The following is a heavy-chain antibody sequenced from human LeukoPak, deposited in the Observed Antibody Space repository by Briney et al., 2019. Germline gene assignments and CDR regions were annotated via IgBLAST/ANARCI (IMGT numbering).Heavy chain of an antibody. Sequence: SETLSLTCAVYSGSFSGYYWSWIRQPPGKGLEWIGEINHSGSTNYNPSLKSRVTISVDTSKNQFSLKLSSVTAADTAVYYCARCSTSSYYYYGMDVWGRGTTVTVSS. J-gene: IGHJ6*04. V-gene: IGHV4-34*01. CDR1: SGSFSGYY. CDR2: INHSGST. CDR3: ARCSTSSYYYYGMDV. D-gene: IGHD2-2*01.